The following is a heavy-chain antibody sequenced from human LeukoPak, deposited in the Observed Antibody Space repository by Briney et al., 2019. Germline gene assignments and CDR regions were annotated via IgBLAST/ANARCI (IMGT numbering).Heavy chain of an antibody. Sequence: PGGSLRLSCAASGFTFSTYAMHWVRQAPGKGLEWVAVISYDGTNKYYADSVKDRFTISRDNSKNTMYLQMNSLRAEDTAMYYCARAPMSYDSSGFGGAFDIWGQGTMVTVSS. CDR2: ISYDGTNK. CDR1: GFTFSTYA. V-gene: IGHV3-30-3*01. CDR3: ARAPMSYDSSGFGGAFDI. J-gene: IGHJ3*02. D-gene: IGHD3-22*01.